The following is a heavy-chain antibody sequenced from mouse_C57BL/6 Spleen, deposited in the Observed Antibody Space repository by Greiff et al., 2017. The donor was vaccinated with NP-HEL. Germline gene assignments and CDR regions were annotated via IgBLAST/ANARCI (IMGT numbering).Heavy chain of an antibody. CDR1: GYTFTSYW. CDR2: IDPSDSYT. V-gene: IGHV1-59*01. J-gene: IGHJ4*01. Sequence: QVQLQQPGAELVRPGTSVKLSCKASGYTFTSYWMHWVKQRPGQGLEWIGVIDPSDSYTNYNQKFKGKATLTVDTSSSTAYMQLSSLTSEDSAVYYCARRLGRGDAMDYWGQGTSVTVSS. D-gene: IGHD4-1*01. CDR3: ARRLGRGDAMDY.